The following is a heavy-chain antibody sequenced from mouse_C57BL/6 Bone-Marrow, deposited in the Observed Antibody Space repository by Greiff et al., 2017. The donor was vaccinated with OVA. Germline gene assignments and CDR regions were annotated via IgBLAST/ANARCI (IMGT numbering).Heavy chain of an antibody. CDR1: GYAFTNYL. V-gene: IGHV1-54*01. Sequence: VQLQQSGAELVRPGTSVKVSCKASGYAFTNYLIEWVKQRPGQGLEWIGVINPGSGGTNYNEKFKGKATLTADKSSSPAYMQLSSLTSEDSAVYFCVYDYDWAMDYWGQGTSVTVSS. CDR3: VYDYDWAMDY. CDR2: INPGSGGT. D-gene: IGHD2-4*01. J-gene: IGHJ4*01.